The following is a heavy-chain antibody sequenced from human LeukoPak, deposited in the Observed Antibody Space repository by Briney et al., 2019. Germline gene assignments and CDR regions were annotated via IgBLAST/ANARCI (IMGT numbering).Heavy chain of an antibody. Sequence: EASVKVSCKASGYTFTGYYMHWVRQAPGQGLEWMGWIHPNTGGTKYAQKFQGRVTMTRDTSTSTVYMELSSLRSEDTAVYYCASQFLLSGWDYWGQGTLVTVSS. V-gene: IGHV1-2*02. CDR2: IHPNTGGT. CDR3: ASQFLLSGWDY. J-gene: IGHJ4*02. D-gene: IGHD6-19*01. CDR1: GYTFTGYY.